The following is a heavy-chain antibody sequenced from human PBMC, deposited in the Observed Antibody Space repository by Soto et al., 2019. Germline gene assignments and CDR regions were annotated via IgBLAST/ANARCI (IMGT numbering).Heavy chain of an antibody. Sequence: SETLSLTCTVSGGSISSGGYCWSWIRQHPGKGLEWIGCISNSGSTYYNSSLKSRVTISVDTSENQFSLKLTSVTDADTAVYYWGRGVLFGGRGPRVPV. J-gene: IGHJ2*01. D-gene: IGHD3-16*01. CDR1: GGSISSGGYC. V-gene: IGHV4-31*03. CDR2: ISNSGST. CDR3: GRGVLF.